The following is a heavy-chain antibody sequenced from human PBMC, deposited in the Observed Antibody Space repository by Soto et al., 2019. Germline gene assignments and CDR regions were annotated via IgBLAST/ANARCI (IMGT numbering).Heavy chain of an antibody. CDR3: ARSRLGSGWSSYYYYGMDV. CDR1: GGSFSGYY. J-gene: IGHJ6*02. CDR2: INHSGST. Sequence: SETLSLTCAVYGGSFSGYYWSWIRQPPGKGLEWIGEINHSGSTNYNPSLKSRVTISVDTSKNQFSLKLSSVTAADTAVYYCARSRLGSGWSSYYYYGMDVWGQGTTVTVSS. D-gene: IGHD6-19*01. V-gene: IGHV4-34*01.